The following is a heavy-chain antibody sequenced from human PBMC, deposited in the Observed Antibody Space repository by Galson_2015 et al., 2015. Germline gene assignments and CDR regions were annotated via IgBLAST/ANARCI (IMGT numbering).Heavy chain of an antibody. CDR2: IYWNDEE. J-gene: IGHJ4*02. CDR1: GFSLTSTSSRVG. Sequence: PALVKPTQTLTLTCSFSGFSLTSTSSRVGVGWIRQPPGKALEWLALIYWNDEERYSPSPKSKLTITKDTSKNQVVLTMTNMDPVDTATYYCAHSPDNYDSSGYSSYYFDSWGQGTLVTVSS. V-gene: IGHV2-5*01. D-gene: IGHD3-22*01. CDR3: AHSPDNYDSSGYSSYYFDS.